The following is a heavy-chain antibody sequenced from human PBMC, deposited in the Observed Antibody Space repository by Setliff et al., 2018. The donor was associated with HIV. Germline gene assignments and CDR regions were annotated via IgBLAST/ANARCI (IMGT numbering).Heavy chain of an antibody. J-gene: IGHJ4*02. CDR3: TKGVQRFRPYYFDS. Sequence: PLRLSCAASGFIFNNYGMSWVRRAPGKGLEWVSGIRDNGISTYYADSVTGRFIISRDNSKNTLFLQMNSLKVEDTAIYYCTKGVQRFRPYYFDSWGQGALVTVSS. V-gene: IGHV3-23*01. CDR2: IRDNGIST. D-gene: IGHD3-10*01. CDR1: GFIFNNYG.